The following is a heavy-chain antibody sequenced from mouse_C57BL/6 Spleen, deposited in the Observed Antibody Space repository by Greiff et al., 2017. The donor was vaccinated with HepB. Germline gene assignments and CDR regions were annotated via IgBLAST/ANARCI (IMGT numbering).Heavy chain of an antibody. CDR1: GFTFSSYG. CDR2: ISSGGSYT. Sequence: EVQVVESGGDLVKPGGSLKLSCAASGFTFSSYGMSWVRQTPDKRLEWVATISSGGSYTYYPDSVKGRFTISRDNAKNTLYLQMSSLKSEDTAMYYCARQGGTRWYFDVWGTGTTVTVSS. J-gene: IGHJ1*03. CDR3: ARQGGTRWYFDV. V-gene: IGHV5-6*01. D-gene: IGHD3-3*01.